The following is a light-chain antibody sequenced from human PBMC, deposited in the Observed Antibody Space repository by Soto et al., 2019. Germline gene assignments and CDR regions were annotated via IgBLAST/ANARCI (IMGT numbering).Light chain of an antibody. CDR3: QQYNNWPPEYT. CDR1: QSVSSN. CDR2: GAS. J-gene: IGKJ2*01. Sequence: EIVMTQSPATLSVSPGERATLSCRASQSVSSNLAWYQQKPGQAPRLLIYGASTRATGIPARFSGSGSGTEFTLTISSLQSEDFAVYYGQQYNNWPPEYTFGQGTKLEIK. V-gene: IGKV3-15*01.